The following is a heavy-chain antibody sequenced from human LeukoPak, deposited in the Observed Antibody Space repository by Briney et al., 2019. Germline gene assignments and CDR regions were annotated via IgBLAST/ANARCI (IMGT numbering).Heavy chain of an antibody. CDR1: GYTFISFD. D-gene: IGHD3-3*01. J-gene: IGHJ4*02. CDR3: AVRWRNYIYDF. Sequence: ASVKVSCKASGYTFISFDINWLRQATGQGLEWMGWINHNSDKTGYAQKFQGRVTITRDTSTKTAYMELNSLTSEDTAVYYCAVRWRNYIYDFWGQGTLVTVSS. CDR2: INHNSDKT. V-gene: IGHV1-8*01.